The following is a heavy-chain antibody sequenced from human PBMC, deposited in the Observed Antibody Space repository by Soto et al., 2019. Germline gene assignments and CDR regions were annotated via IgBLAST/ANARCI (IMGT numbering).Heavy chain of an antibody. V-gene: IGHV4-30-4*01. CDR1: GGPVSGDDYY. D-gene: IGHD3-3*01. CDR2: YYYSGTT. Sequence: SETLSLTCTVSGGPVSGDDYYWSWIRQPPGKGLEWIGSYYYSGTTYYNPSLKSRVTISVDTSKSHFSLTMSSVTAADTAVYFCAQRSGFHTGIDFWGQGTLVTVSS. CDR3: AQRSGFHTGIDF. J-gene: IGHJ4*02.